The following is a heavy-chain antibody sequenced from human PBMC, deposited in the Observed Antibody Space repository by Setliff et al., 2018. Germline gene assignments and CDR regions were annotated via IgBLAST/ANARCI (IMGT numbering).Heavy chain of an antibody. CDR1: GGSISSGSYY. CDR2: IYTSGST. CDR3: ARELFYYYMDV. J-gene: IGHJ6*03. V-gene: IGHV4-61*02. Sequence: SETLSLTCTVSGGSISSGSYYWSRIRQPAGKGLEWIGRIYTSGSTYYNPSLKSRVTISVDTSKSQFSLNLSSLTAADTAVYYCARELFYYYMDVWGKGTTVTVSS.